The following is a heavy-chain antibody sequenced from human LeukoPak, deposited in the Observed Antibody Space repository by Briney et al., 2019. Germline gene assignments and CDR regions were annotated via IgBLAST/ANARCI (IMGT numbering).Heavy chain of an antibody. D-gene: IGHD3-10*01. CDR3: ARDSSDWYFDL. CDR2: INSDGRSA. CDR1: GFTFSSYW. J-gene: IGHJ2*01. Sequence: PGGSLRLSCAASGFTFSSYWMHWVRQAPGKGLVWVARINSDGRSARFSDSVKGRFTISRDNAKNTLYLQMNSVKDEDTAVYVCARDSSDWYFDLWGRGTLVTVSS. V-gene: IGHV3-74*01.